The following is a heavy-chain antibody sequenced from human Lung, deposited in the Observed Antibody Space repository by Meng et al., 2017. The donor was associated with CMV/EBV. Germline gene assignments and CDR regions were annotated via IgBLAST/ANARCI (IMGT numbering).Heavy chain of an antibody. Sequence: GGSLRLXCAASGFTFSAFDMHWVRQASGKGLEWVGRVRGKSNSYATAYGASVEGRFTISRDDSKNTAYLQMNSLKTEDTAVYYCSSTISGSYDYWGHETLVTVSS. D-gene: IGHD1-26*01. CDR2: VRGKSNSYAT. J-gene: IGHJ4*01. CDR3: SSTISGSYDY. CDR1: GFTFSAFD. V-gene: IGHV3-73*01.